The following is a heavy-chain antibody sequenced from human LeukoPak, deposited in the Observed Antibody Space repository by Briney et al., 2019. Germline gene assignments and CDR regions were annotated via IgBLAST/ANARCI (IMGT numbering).Heavy chain of an antibody. V-gene: IGHV3-23*01. J-gene: IGHJ2*01. CDR3: AKSMTLQWRGFFDL. Sequence: GGSLRLSCAASGFTFSTYAMSWVRQAPGKGLEWVSTISDSGANTYYADSVRGRFTISRDNSKNTLYLQKNSLRADDTTIYYCAKSMTLQWRGFFDLWGRGTHVTVSS. CDR2: ISDSGANT. CDR1: GFTFSTYA. D-gene: IGHD6-19*01.